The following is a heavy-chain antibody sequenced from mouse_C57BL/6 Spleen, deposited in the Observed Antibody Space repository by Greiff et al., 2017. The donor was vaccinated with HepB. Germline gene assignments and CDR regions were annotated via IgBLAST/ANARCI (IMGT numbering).Heavy chain of an antibody. CDR2: INTNDGGT. Sequence: EVQLQQSGPELVKPGASVKMSCKASGYTFTDYNMHWVKQSHEKSLEWIGYINTNDGGTSYYQKFKGKATLTVNKSSSTAYMQLSSLTSEDSAVYYCSTRTVDDWFAYWGQGTLVTVSA. V-gene: IGHV1-22*01. CDR1: GYTFTDYN. D-gene: IGHD1-1*01. J-gene: IGHJ3*01. CDR3: STRTVDDWFAY.